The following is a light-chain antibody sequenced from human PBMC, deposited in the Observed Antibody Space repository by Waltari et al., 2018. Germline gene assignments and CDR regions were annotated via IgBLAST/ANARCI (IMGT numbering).Light chain of an antibody. CDR1: QGVLYSSNSQNY. CDR2: WAS. CDR3: QQYYSTPWT. V-gene: IGKV4-1*01. Sequence: IVMTQSPDSLAVSLGERATINCKSSQGVLYSSNSQNYLAWYQQKPGQPPKLLIYWASTRESGVPDRFSGSESGTDFTLTISSLQAEDVAVYYCQQYYSTPWTFGQGTKVEIK. J-gene: IGKJ1*01.